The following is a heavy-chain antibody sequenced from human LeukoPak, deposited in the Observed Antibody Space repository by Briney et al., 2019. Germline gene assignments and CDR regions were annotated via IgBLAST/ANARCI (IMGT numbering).Heavy chain of an antibody. CDR1: GGPISSYY. CDR3: ARGDSWFDP. CDR2: IYTSGST. J-gene: IGHJ5*02. V-gene: IGHV4-4*09. Sequence: SETLSLTCTVSGGPISSYYWSWIRHPPGKGLEWIGYIYTSGSTNYNPSLKSRVTISVDTSKNQFSLKLSSVTAADTAVYYCARGDSWFDPWGQGTLVTVSS. D-gene: IGHD2-21*01.